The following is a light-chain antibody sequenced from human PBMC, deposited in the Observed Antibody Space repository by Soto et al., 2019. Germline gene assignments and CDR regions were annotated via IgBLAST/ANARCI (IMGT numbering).Light chain of an antibody. Sequence: VRNQAPSAVRAPGQSVTISLTGNNNDVVAYNYVSWYQKLPGKAPKLIIYEVSKRPSGVPDRFSGSKSGNTASLTVSGLQAEDEADYYCTSYAGTYSFFYVFGTGTKVTVL. CDR2: EVS. J-gene: IGLJ1*01. CDR3: TSYAGTYSFFYV. V-gene: IGLV2-8*01. CDR1: NNDVVAYNY.